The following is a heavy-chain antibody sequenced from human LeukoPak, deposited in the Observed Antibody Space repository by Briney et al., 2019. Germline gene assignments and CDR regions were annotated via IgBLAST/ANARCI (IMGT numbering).Heavy chain of an antibody. Sequence: GGSLRLSCAASGFTFSDYYMSWIRQAPGKGLEWVSYISSSGSTIYYADSVKGRFTISRDNAKNSLYLQMNSLRAEDTALYYCAKELPGIAVAGTFDYWGQGTLVTVSS. V-gene: IGHV3-11*01. CDR1: GFTFSDYY. CDR3: AKELPGIAVAGTFDY. CDR2: ISSSGSTI. J-gene: IGHJ4*02. D-gene: IGHD6-19*01.